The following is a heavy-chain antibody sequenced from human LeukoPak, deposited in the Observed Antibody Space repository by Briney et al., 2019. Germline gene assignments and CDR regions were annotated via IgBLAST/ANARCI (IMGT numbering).Heavy chain of an antibody. D-gene: IGHD3-10*01. J-gene: IGHJ4*02. CDR1: GGSISSGGYS. V-gene: IGHV4-30-2*01. CDR3: ARGVRGSGSYYFDY. CDR2: IYHSGST. Sequence: SETLSLTCAVSGGSISSGGYSWSWIRQPPGKGLEWIGYIYHSGSTYYNPSLKSRVTISVDRSKNQFSLKLSSVTAADTAVYYCARGVRGSGSYYFDYWGQGTLVTVSS.